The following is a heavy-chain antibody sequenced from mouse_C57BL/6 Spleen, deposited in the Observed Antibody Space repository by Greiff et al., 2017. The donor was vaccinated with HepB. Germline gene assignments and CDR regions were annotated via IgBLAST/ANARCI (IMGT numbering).Heavy chain of an antibody. Sequence: VQLQQSGAELVKPGASVKLSCKASGYTFTSYWMHWVKQRPGQGLEWIGMIHPNSGSTNYNEKFKSKATLTVDKSSSTAYMQLSSLTSEDSAVYYWAREGGTTLDYWGQGTTLTVSS. CDR1: GYTFTSYW. J-gene: IGHJ2*01. CDR3: AREGGTTLDY. CDR2: IHPNSGST. V-gene: IGHV1-64*01. D-gene: IGHD4-1*01.